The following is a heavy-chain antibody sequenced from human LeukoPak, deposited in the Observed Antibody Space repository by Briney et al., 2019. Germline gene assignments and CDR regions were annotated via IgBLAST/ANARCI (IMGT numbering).Heavy chain of an antibody. V-gene: IGHV1-18*01. CDR3: ARAQRYYDILTGYSYQHWFDP. CDR1: GYTFTSYG. Sequence: ASVKVSCKASGYTFTSYGISWVRQAPGQGLEWMGWISAYKGNTNYAQKLQGRVTMTTDTSTSTAYVELRSLRSDDTAVYYCARAQRYYDILTGYSYQHWFDPWGQGTLVTVSS. D-gene: IGHD3-9*01. J-gene: IGHJ5*02. CDR2: ISAYKGNT.